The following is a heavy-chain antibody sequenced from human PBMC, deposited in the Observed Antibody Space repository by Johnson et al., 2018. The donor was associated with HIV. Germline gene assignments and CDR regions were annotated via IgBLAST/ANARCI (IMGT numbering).Heavy chain of an antibody. D-gene: IGHD3-22*01. CDR3: ASRYDSSGYYPDAFDI. V-gene: IGHV3-66*01. J-gene: IGHJ3*02. CDR1: GFTVSTNY. Sequence: EVQLVESGGGLVQPGGSLRLSCAASGFTVSTNYMSWIRQAPGKGLEWVSVIYSGDTTYYAGPVKGRFTISRDNSKNTLYLQMNSLRVDDTAIYYCASRYDSSGYYPDAFDIWGQGTMVTVSS. CDR2: IYSGDTT.